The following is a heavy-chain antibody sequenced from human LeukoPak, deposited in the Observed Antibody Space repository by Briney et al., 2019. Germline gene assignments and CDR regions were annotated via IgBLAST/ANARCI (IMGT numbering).Heavy chain of an antibody. V-gene: IGHV4-59*01. CDR1: GCSISSYY. J-gene: IGHJ4*02. Sequence: SETLSLTCTVSGCSISSYYWSWIRQPPGHGRVGWVYIYYSGSTNYNPSLKSRVTISVDTSQNQFSLKLSSVTAADTAVYYCATWGIAVAGTFDYWGQGTLVTVST. CDR2: IYYSGST. CDR3: ATWGIAVAGTFDY. D-gene: IGHD6-19*01.